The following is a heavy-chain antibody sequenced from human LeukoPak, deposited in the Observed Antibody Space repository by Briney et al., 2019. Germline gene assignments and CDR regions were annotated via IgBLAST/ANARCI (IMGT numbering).Heavy chain of an antibody. CDR3: ARVGGDILSGHRTGYYYAMGV. CDR1: GFTFTRYA. CDR2: ISYDGSNK. V-gene: IGHV3-30*04. Sequence: PGGSLRLSCAASGFTFTRYAMYWVRQAPGKGLEWVALISYDGSNKYYADSVKGRFTISRDNSKNTVYLQMNSPRAEDTAVYYCARVGGDILSGHRTGYYYAMGVWGQGTTVTVSS. D-gene: IGHD3-9*01. J-gene: IGHJ6*02.